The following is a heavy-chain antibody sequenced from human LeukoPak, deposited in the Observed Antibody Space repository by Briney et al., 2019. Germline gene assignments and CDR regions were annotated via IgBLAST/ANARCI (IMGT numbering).Heavy chain of an antibody. CDR2: IYYSGNT. V-gene: IGHV4-30-4*07. CDR1: GGSISRGVYS. Sequence: SETLTLTCAVSGGSISRGVYSWSWIRQPPGKGLEWIGYIYYSGNTYYNPSLKSRVTISLDTSKNLFSLKLSSVTAADTAVYYCARGRYCSSTSCFWDWFDPWGQGTLVTVSS. J-gene: IGHJ5*02. CDR3: ARGRYCSSTSCFWDWFDP. D-gene: IGHD2-2*01.